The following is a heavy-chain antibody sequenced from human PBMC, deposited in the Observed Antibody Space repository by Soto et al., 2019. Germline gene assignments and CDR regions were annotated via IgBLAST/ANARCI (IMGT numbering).Heavy chain of an antibody. J-gene: IGHJ6*02. Sequence: GASVKVSCKASGYSFTDYHIHWVRQAPGQGLEWLGRINPKSGGTSTAQKFQGWVTMTTDTSISTASMELTRLTSDDTAIYYCAKVQLHSSSWYDHHYYGMDVWGQGTTVTVSS. CDR3: AKVQLHSSSWYDHHYYGMDV. D-gene: IGHD6-13*01. V-gene: IGHV1-2*04. CDR2: INPKSGGT. CDR1: GYSFTDYH.